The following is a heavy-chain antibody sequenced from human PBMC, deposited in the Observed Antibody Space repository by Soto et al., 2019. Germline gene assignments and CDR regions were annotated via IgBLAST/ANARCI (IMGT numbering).Heavy chain of an antibody. CDR3: TDSSGYS. J-gene: IGHJ5*02. Sequence: GGSLRLSCAASGFTFSNAWMNWVRQAPGKGLERVGRIRSKANSYATAYAASVKGRFTISRDDSKNTAYLQMNSLKTEDTAVYYCTDSSGYSWGKGTLVTVSS. D-gene: IGHD3-22*01. V-gene: IGHV3-73*01. CDR2: IRSKANSYAT. CDR1: GFTFSNAW.